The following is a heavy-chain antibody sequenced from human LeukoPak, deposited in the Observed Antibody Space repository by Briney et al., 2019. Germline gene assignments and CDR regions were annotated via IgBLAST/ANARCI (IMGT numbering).Heavy chain of an antibody. D-gene: IGHD2-8*01. CDR3: TKWRGAQSEFDY. V-gene: IGHV3-7*01. CDR1: GFTFSSYW. CDR2: IKGDGSNK. Sequence: PGGSLRLSCTASGFTFSSYWMAWVRPAPGKGLEWVAHIKGDGSNKEFVDSVKGRFTISRDNAKNSVYLQMISRRAEDTAVYYCTKWRGAQSEFDYWGQGTLVTVSS. J-gene: IGHJ4*02.